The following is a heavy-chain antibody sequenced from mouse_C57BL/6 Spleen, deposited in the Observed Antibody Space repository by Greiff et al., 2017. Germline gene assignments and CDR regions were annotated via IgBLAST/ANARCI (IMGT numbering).Heavy chain of an antibody. Sequence: VQLQQSGPGLVKPSQSLSLTCSVTGYSITSGYYWNWIRQFPGNKLEWMGYISYDGSNNYNPSLKNRISITRDTSKNQFFLKLNSVTTEDTATYYCARDYSNYDAMDYWGQGTSVTVSS. D-gene: IGHD2-5*01. V-gene: IGHV3-6*01. CDR1: GYSITSGYY. J-gene: IGHJ4*01. CDR2: ISYDGSN. CDR3: ARDYSNYDAMDY.